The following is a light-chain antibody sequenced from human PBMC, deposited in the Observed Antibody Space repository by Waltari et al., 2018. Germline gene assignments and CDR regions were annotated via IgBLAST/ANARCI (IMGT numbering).Light chain of an antibody. CDR3: LQLSSYPLT. CDR1: QGISSY. V-gene: IGKV1-9*01. CDR2: AAS. J-gene: IGKJ4*01. Sequence: DIQLTQSPSFLSASVGDRVTIPCRPSQGISSYLSWYQQKPGKAPKILIYAASTLHSGVPSRSSGSGSGTDFTLTISSLQPEDSATYFCLQLSSYPLTFGGGSTVEIK.